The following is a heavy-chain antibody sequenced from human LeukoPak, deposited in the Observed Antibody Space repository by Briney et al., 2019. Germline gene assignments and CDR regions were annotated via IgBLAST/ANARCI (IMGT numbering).Heavy chain of an antibody. D-gene: IGHD3-10*01. V-gene: IGHV3-30*02. J-gene: IGHJ4*02. CDR2: IRYDGSNK. Sequence: GGSLRLSCAASGFTFSSYGMHWVRQAPGKGLEWVAFIRYDGSNKYYADSVKGRFTISRDNSKNTLYLQMNSLRAEDTAVYYCAKDRGVGQWFGELLAAQLDYWGQGTLVTVSS. CDR3: AKDRGVGQWFGELLAAQLDY. CDR1: GFTFSSYG.